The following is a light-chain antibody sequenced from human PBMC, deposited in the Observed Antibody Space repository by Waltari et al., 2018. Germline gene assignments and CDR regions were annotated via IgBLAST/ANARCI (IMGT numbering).Light chain of an antibody. CDR3: CSYAGSAVSV. CDR1: SSHIGNYNL. Sequence: QSALTQTATVSGSPGQSITISCSGTSSHIGNYNLVSWYRQHPGKAPTLIIYDVNKRPSGVSNRFSGSKSGNTAFLTISGLQTADEADYYCCSYAGSAVSVFGGGTKVTVL. V-gene: IGLV2-23*02. CDR2: DVN. J-gene: IGLJ3*02.